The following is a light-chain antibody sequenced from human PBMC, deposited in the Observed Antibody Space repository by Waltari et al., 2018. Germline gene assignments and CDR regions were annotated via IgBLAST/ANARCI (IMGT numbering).Light chain of an antibody. CDR1: SSDVGGYNY. CDR2: EVS. V-gene: IGLV2-8*01. Sequence: QSALTQPPSASGSPGQSVTISCTGTSSDVGGYNYVYWYQQHPGKAPKLMIYEVSKRHSGWPDGSSGCNSCTTASLTVSGLQAEDEADYYCSSYAGSNNSQVFGGGTKLTVL. J-gene: IGLJ3*02. CDR3: SSYAGSNNSQV.